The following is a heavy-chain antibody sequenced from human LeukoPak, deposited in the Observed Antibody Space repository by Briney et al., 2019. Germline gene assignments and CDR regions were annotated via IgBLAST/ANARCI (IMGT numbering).Heavy chain of an antibody. CDR2: ISWDGGYT. V-gene: IGHV3-43D*03. CDR3: AKDDRAVAGTGYFDY. D-gene: IGHD6-19*01. CDR1: GFTFDDYA. J-gene: IGHJ4*02. Sequence: GGSLRLSCAASGFTFDDYAMHWVRHAPGTGLERVSVISWDGGYTYYADSVKGRFTISRDNSKNSLYLQMNSLRTEDTALYYCAKDDRAVAGTGYFDYWGQGTLVTVSS.